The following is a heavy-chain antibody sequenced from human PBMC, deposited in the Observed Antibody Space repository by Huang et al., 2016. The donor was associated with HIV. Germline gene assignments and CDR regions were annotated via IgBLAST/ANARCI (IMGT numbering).Heavy chain of an antibody. D-gene: IGHD2-2*02. CDR1: DYTFTAYW. V-gene: IGHV5-51*01. Sequence: EVQLVQSGTEIKKPGESLKISCQASDYTFTAYWIGWVRQMPDKGLQWLGIIYPPASYTRYNPSFRGHVTISVDKSLNTTYLQWRSLKASDTAIYYCTGQKSGTGLPAILWGQGTLVTVS. J-gene: IGHJ4*02. CDR2: IYPPASYT. CDR3: TGQKSGTGLPAIL.